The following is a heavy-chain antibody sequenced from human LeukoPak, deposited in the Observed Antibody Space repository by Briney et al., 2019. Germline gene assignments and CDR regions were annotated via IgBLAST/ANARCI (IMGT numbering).Heavy chain of an antibody. V-gene: IGHV4-39*01. D-gene: IGHD4-11*01. CDR1: GGSISSSSYY. J-gene: IGHJ4*02. Sequence: SETLSLTCTVSGGSISSSSYYWGWIRQPPGKGLEWIGSIYYSGSTYYNPSLKSRVTISVDTSKNQFSLKRSSVTAADTAVYYCARHSRGTTTALDYWGQGTLVTVSS. CDR3: ARHSRGTTTALDY. CDR2: IYYSGST.